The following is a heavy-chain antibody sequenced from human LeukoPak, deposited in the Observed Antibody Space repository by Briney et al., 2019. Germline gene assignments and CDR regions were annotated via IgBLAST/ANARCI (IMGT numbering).Heavy chain of an antibody. CDR2: LSHSGSS. Sequence: AETLSLTCTVSGGSVSSYYWSWIRQPPGRGLEWIGYLSHSGSSDSNPSLKSRITILVDTSNNQLSLKLTSVTAADTAVYYCARARYANARYAFDIWGQGTLVTVSS. V-gene: IGHV4-59*02. CDR1: GGSVSSYY. CDR3: ARARYANARYAFDI. D-gene: IGHD2-2*01. J-gene: IGHJ3*02.